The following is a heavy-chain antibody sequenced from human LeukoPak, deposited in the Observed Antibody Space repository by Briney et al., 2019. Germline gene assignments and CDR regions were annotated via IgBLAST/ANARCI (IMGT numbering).Heavy chain of an antibody. Sequence: SETLSLTCTVSGGSVTRGNYYWSWVRQPPGKGLEWIGYIYYSGSTNYNSSLKSRVTISVDTSKNQFSLKLSSVTAADTAVYYCARVSPFYNYDYWGQGTLVTVSS. V-gene: IGHV4-61*01. J-gene: IGHJ4*02. CDR1: GGSVTRGNYY. CDR3: ARVSPFYNYDY. D-gene: IGHD5-24*01. CDR2: IYYSGST.